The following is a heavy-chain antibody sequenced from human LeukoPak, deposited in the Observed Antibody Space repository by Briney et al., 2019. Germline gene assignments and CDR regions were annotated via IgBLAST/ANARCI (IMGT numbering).Heavy chain of an antibody. CDR2: VTSSSSYI. J-gene: IGHJ4*02. D-gene: IGHD6-6*01. Sequence: GGSLRLSCAASGFTFSSYTMNWVRQAPGKGLEWVSSVTSSSSYIYYADSVKGRFTISRDNAKNSLYLQMNSLRAEDTAVYYCAKDQGSSSHDYWGQGTLVTVSS. V-gene: IGHV3-21*01. CDR1: GFTFSSYT. CDR3: AKDQGSSSHDY.